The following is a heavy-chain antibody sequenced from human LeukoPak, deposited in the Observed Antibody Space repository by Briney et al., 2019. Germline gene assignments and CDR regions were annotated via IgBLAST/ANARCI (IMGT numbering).Heavy chain of an antibody. CDR3: ARGDPRRGYCSGGSCSTYYYYYYYMDV. D-gene: IGHD2-15*01. CDR1: GGTFSSYA. Sequence: GASVKVSCKASGGTFSSYAISWVRQAPGQGLEWMGGIIPIFGTANYAQKFQGGVTITTDESTSTAYMELSSLRSEDTAVYYCARGDPRRGYCSGGSCSTYYYYYYYMDVWGKGTTVTVSS. CDR2: IIPIFGTA. V-gene: IGHV1-69*05. J-gene: IGHJ6*03.